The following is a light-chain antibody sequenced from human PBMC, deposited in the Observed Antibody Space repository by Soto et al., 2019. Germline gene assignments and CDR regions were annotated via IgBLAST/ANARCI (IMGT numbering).Light chain of an antibody. CDR1: QSISSSY. J-gene: IGKJ1*01. CDR3: HQYGSSPWT. V-gene: IGKV3-20*01. CDR2: GAS. Sequence: EIVLTQSPGTLSLSPGERATLSCRASQSISSSYLAWYQQKPGQAPRLLIYGASSRATGIPDRFSGSGSGKDFTLTISRLEPEDFAVYYCHQYGSSPWTFGQGTNVEIK.